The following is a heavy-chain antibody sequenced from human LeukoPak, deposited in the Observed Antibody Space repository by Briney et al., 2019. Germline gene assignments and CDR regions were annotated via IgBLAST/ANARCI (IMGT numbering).Heavy chain of an antibody. D-gene: IGHD3-10*01. Sequence: GGSLRLSCAASGFTFSSYAMSWVRQAPGKGLEWVSAIRGSGASTYYADSVKGRFTISRDNSKNTLYLQMNSLRAEDTAVYYCAGEAFGEFSNYYYYGMDVWGQGTTVTVSS. CDR3: AGEAFGEFSNYYYYGMDV. CDR2: IRGSGAST. V-gene: IGHV3-23*01. CDR1: GFTFSSYA. J-gene: IGHJ6*02.